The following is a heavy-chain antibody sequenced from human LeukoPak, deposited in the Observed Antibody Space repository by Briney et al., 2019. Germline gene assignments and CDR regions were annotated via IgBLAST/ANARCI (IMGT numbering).Heavy chain of an antibody. CDR3: ARSYYDILTGYFNVCDY. CDR2: IYYSGST. V-gene: IGHV4-39*01. Sequence: SETLSLTCTVSGGSINNYYWGWVRQPPGKGLGWVGSIYYSGSTYYNPSLKSRVTISVDTSKNQFSLKLSSVTAADTAVYYCARSYYDILTGYFNVCDYWGQGTLVTVSS. D-gene: IGHD3-9*01. J-gene: IGHJ4*02. CDR1: GGSINNYY.